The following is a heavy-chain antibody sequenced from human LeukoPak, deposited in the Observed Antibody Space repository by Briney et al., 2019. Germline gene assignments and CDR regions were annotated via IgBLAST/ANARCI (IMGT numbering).Heavy chain of an antibody. CDR3: ARGSDYSNGNIYEDDYEY. D-gene: IGHD5-12*01. Sequence: GGSLRLSCAASGFTFYKYWMDWVRQAPGKGLEWVAQINKDGRVKHYVDSVKGRFTISRDNAKNLVSLQMSSLRAEDTAVYYCARGSDYSNGNIYEDDYEYWGQGTLVTVSS. V-gene: IGHV3-7*01. CDR1: GFTFYKYW. J-gene: IGHJ4*02. CDR2: INKDGRVK.